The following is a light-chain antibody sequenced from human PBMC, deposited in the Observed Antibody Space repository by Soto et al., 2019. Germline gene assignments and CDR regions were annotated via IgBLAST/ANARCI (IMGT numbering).Light chain of an antibody. J-gene: IGLJ2*01. CDR2: NND. Sequence: QSVLTQPPSASGTPGQRVTISCSGSSSSIGANPINWYQQLPGTAPKLLIYNNDQRPSGVPDRFSASKSGTSASLAISGLQSEDEAHYYCEAWDDSLYGAVLGGGTKLTVL. CDR1: SSSIGANP. CDR3: EAWDDSLYGAV. V-gene: IGLV1-44*01.